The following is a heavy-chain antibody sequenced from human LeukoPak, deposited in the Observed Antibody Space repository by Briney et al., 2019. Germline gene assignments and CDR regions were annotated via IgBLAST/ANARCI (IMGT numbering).Heavy chain of an antibody. Sequence: ASVKVSCKASGYTFTGYHIHWVRQAPGQGLEWMGWIYPNNGGTKYAQKFQDRVIMTRDTSITTAYMELSRPRSDDTAVYYCASVTWSDKFSDFDYWGEGTLVTVSS. CDR2: IYPNNGGT. CDR1: GYTFTGYH. V-gene: IGHV1-2*02. J-gene: IGHJ4*02. CDR3: ASVTWSDKFSDFDY. D-gene: IGHD3-3*01.